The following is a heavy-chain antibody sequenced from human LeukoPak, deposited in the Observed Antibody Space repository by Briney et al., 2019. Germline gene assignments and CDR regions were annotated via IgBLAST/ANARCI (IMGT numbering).Heavy chain of an antibody. J-gene: IGHJ6*02. CDR1: GGSISIGGYY. CDR3: AGYPFTVTTFYYYYGMDV. CDR2: IYYSGST. Sequence: SETLSLTCTVSGGSISIGGYYWSWIRQHPGKGLEWIGYIYYSGSTYYNPSLKSRVTISVDTSKNQFSLKLSSVTAADTAVYYCAGYPFTVTTFYYYYGMDVWGQGTTVTVSS. D-gene: IGHD4-17*01. V-gene: IGHV4-31*03.